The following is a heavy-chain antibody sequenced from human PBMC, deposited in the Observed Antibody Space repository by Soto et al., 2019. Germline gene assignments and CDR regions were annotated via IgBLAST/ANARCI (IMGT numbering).Heavy chain of an antibody. CDR3: ARGLNYFGSGTYNYYYGMEV. CDR2: TFYSGST. J-gene: IGHJ6*02. D-gene: IGHD3-10*01. V-gene: IGHV4-30-4*01. Sequence: SETLSLTCTVSGGSISSGDYYWSWIRRPPGKGLEWIGYTFYSGSTSHNPSLMSRVTISVDTSKDQFSLKLTSVTAADAATYYCARGLNYFGSGTYNYYYGMEVWGQATTVTV. CDR1: GGSISSGDYY.